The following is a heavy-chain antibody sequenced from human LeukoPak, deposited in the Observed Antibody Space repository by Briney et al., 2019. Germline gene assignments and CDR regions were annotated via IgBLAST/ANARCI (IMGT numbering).Heavy chain of an antibody. D-gene: IGHD3-22*01. V-gene: IGHV4-39*01. Sequence: PSETLSLTCTVSGGSISSSSYYWGWIRQPPGKGLEWIGSIYYSGSIYYNPSLKSRVTISVDTSKNQFSLKLSSVTAADTAVYYCARQGSLVVIVQPWYFDLWGRGTLVTVSS. CDR2: IYYSGSI. CDR3: ARQGSLVVIVQPWYFDL. J-gene: IGHJ2*01. CDR1: GGSISSSSYY.